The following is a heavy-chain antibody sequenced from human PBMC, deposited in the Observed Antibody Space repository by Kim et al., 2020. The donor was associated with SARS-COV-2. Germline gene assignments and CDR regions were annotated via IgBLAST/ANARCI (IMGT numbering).Heavy chain of an antibody. CDR2: IYSSGST. CDR3: AGEDVRLSMFRGGYK. V-gene: IGHV4-39*01. J-gene: IGHJ4*02. Sequence: SETLSLTCTVSGGSISSSSYYWGWIRQPPGKGLEWIGSIYSSGSTYYTPSLKSRVTISVDTYKNKFSLKLSSATAADTAMHYCAGEDVRLSMFRGGYKWGQGTLVTVSS. CDR1: GGSISSSSYY. D-gene: IGHD3-10*01.